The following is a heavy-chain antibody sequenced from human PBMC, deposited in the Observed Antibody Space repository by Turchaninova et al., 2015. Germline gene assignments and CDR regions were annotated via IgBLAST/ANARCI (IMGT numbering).Heavy chain of an antibody. V-gene: IGHV3-23*01. CDR1: GVTCRKYD. CDR3: AKGRGFDY. CDR2: ISGGGGST. Sequence: EVQMLESGGGLVQPGGSLRLRCAGSGVTCRKYDMTWVRQAPGKGLEWVALISGGGGSTYYADSVKGRFTISRDNSKNTLYLQMNSLRVEDTAVYYCAKGRGFDYWGQGTLVIVSS. J-gene: IGHJ4*02. D-gene: IGHD3-10*01.